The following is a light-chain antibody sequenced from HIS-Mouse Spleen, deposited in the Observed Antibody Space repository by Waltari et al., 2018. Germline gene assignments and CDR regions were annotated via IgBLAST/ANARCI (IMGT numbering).Light chain of an antibody. CDR2: GKN. CDR3: NSRDSSGNHVV. V-gene: IGLV3-19*01. CDR1: SLRSYY. J-gene: IGLJ2*01. Sequence: SSELTQDPAVSVALGQTVRITCQGDSLRSYYASWYQQKPGQAPVLLIYGKNNRPSGIPDRFSGSSSGKTASLTITGAQAEDEADYYCNSRDSSGNHVVFGGGTKLTVL.